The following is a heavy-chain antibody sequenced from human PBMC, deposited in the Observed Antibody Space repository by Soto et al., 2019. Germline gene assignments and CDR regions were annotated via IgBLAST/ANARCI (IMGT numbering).Heavy chain of an antibody. Sequence: QVQLVQSGAEVKKPGASVKVSCKTSGYSFTDYGITWVRQAPGQGLEWMGWISAYNGNTYYAQKLRGRIAMTTDTSTSKAYMELRSLRSDDTAGYYCARDTSRIAVAVDFDSWGQGTLLTVSS. D-gene: IGHD6-19*01. CDR3: ARDTSRIAVAVDFDS. CDR1: GYSFTDYG. CDR2: ISAYNGNT. J-gene: IGHJ4*02. V-gene: IGHV1-18*01.